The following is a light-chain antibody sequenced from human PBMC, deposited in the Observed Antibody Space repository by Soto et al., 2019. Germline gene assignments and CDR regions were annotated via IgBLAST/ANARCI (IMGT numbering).Light chain of an antibody. CDR3: QKYATAPLT. Sequence: EIVLTQSPGTLSLSPGEGATLSCRASQSVTNNYLGWYQQKPGQAPRLLIYDISNRSTDVPYRFSGSGSATDFTLTISGLEPEDFAVYYCQKYATAPLTFGGGTKVEIK. CDR1: QSVTNNY. J-gene: IGKJ4*01. CDR2: DIS. V-gene: IGKV3-20*01.